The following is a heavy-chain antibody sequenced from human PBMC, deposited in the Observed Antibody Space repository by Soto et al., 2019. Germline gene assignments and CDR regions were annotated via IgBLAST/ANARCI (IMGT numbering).Heavy chain of an antibody. CDR3: ARAAAGNTVTTWSRWFDP. J-gene: IGHJ5*02. D-gene: IGHD4-4*01. CDR1: GFTFSSYA. Sequence: QVQLVESGGGVVQPGRSLRLSCAASGFTFSSYAMHWVRQAPGKGLEWVAVISYDGSNKYYADSVKGRFTISRDNSKNTLYLQMNSLRAEDTAVYYCARAAAGNTVTTWSRWFDPWGQGTLVTVSS. CDR2: ISYDGSNK. V-gene: IGHV3-30-3*01.